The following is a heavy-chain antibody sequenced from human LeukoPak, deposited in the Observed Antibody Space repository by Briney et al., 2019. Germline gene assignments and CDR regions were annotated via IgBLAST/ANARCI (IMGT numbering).Heavy chain of an antibody. J-gene: IGHJ6*03. V-gene: IGHV3-64*02. CDR2: INDRGGRT. Sequence: GGSLRLSCAASGFTFSSYSMHWVRQAPGKGLEYVSAINDRGGRTYYAESVEGRFTISRDNSKNTMYLQMGSLRAEDTAVYYCAKDRDGDGWDYYYYMDVWGKGTTVTISS. CDR3: AKDRDGDGWDYYYYMDV. D-gene: IGHD5-24*01. CDR1: GFTFSSYS.